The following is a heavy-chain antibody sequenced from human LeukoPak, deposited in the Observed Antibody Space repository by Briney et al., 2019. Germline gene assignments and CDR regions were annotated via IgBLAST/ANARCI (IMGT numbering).Heavy chain of an antibody. D-gene: IGHD4-23*01. J-gene: IGHJ4*02. CDR3: ARDRGNSWANYFDY. CDR1: GGTFISYA. V-gene: IGHV1-69*13. Sequence: ASVKVSCKVSGGTFISYAISWVRQAPGQGLEWMGGIIPIFGTANYAQKFQGRVTITADESTSTAYMELSSLRSEDTAMYYCARDRGNSWANYFDYWGQGTLVTVSS. CDR2: IIPIFGTA.